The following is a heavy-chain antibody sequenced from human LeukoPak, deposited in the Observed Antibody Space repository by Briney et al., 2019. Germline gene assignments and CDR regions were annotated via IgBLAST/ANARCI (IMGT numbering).Heavy chain of an antibody. J-gene: IGHJ4*02. CDR2: IWYDGSNK. CDR3: ARDSGSYYSLDY. Sequence: GRSLRLSCAASGFTFSSYGMHWVRQAPGKGLEWVAVIWYDGSNKYYADSVKGRFTISRDNSKNTLYLQMNSLRAEDTAVYYCARDSGSYYSLDYWGQGTLVTVFS. V-gene: IGHV3-33*01. CDR1: GFTFSSYG. D-gene: IGHD3-10*01.